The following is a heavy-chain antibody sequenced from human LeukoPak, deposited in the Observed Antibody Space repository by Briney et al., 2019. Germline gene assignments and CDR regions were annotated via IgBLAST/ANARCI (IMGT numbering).Heavy chain of an antibody. J-gene: IGHJ4*02. V-gene: IGHV3-53*04. CDR2: IYSGGST. Sequence: GGSLRLSCAASGFTVSSNYTSWVRQAPGKGLEWVSVIYSGGSTYYAESVKGRFTISRHNSKNTLYLQMNSLRAEDTAVYYCARSPLFNYYDSSGYNDYWGQGTLVTVSS. CDR3: ARSPLFNYYDSSGYNDY. CDR1: GFTVSSNY. D-gene: IGHD3-22*01.